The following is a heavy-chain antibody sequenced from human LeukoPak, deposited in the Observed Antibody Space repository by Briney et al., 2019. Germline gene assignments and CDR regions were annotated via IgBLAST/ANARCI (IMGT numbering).Heavy chain of an antibody. Sequence: GGSLRLSCAASGFTFSSYSMNWVRQAPGKGLEWISYISSSSSTIHYADSVRGRFTISRDNAKNSLFLQMNSLRAEDTAVYYCARGGHYYGSGSYYLDYWGQGNLVTVSS. J-gene: IGHJ4*02. CDR3: ARGGHYYGSGSYYLDY. D-gene: IGHD3-10*01. V-gene: IGHV3-48*01. CDR1: GFTFSSYS. CDR2: ISSSSSTI.